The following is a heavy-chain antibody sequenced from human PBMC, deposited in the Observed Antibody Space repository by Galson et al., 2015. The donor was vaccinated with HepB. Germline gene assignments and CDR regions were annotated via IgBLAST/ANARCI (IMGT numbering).Heavy chain of an antibody. J-gene: IGHJ6*02. CDR3: AKVRYTYSYYGMDV. Sequence: SLRLSCAASGFTFSSYDMSWVRQAPGKGLGWVSSISISGGSTYYADSVKGRFTISRDNSKNTLYLQMNSLRAEDTAIYYCAKVRYTYSYYGMDVWGQGTTVTVSS. CDR2: ISISGGST. V-gene: IGHV3-23*01. D-gene: IGHD3-16*02. CDR1: GFTFSSYD.